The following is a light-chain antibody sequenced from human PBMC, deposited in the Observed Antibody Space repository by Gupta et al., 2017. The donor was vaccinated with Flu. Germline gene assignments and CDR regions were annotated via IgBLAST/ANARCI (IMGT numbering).Light chain of an antibody. Sequence: EIVLTPSPGTLSLSPGERATLSCRASQSVSGNYLAWFQHKPGQAPRLLIDGVSSRATDIPDRFSGSGSGTDFTITISRLEPEDFAVYICQQYGSPPPWTFGQGTKVEIK. CDR1: QSVSGNY. V-gene: IGKV3-20*01. J-gene: IGKJ1*01. CDR2: GVS. CDR3: QQYGSPPPWT.